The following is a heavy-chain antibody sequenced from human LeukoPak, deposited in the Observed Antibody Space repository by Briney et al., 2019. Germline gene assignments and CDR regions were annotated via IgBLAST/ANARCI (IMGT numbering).Heavy chain of an antibody. J-gene: IGHJ4*02. D-gene: IGHD3-10*01. CDR1: GGSISSGGYY. CDR3: ASGGGEFRIDY. Sequence: KPSQTLSLTCTVSGGSISSGGYYWSWIRQHPGQGLEWIGYIYYSGSTNYNPSLKSRVTMSVDTSKNQFSLKLNSVTAADTAMYYYASGGGEFRIDYWGQGTLVTVSS. CDR2: IYYSGST. V-gene: IGHV4-31*03.